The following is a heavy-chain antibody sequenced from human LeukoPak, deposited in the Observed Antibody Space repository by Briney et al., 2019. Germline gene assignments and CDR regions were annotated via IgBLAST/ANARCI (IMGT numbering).Heavy chain of an antibody. CDR3: VRGTYTADY. CDR1: KFTFVNYA. V-gene: IGHV3-23*01. CDR2: ISGSGDAT. J-gene: IGHJ4*02. Sequence: GGSLRLPCAASKFTFVNYAMSWVRQAPGKGLEWVSTISGSGDATYYADSVKGRFTISRDNSKNTLYLQVGSLRGEDTAVYYCVRGTYTADYWGQGTLVTVSS.